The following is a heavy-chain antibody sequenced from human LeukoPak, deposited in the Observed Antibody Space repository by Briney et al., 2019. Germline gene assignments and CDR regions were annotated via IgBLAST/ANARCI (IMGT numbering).Heavy chain of an antibody. D-gene: IGHD1-26*01. CDR1: GFTFSNYE. J-gene: IGHJ4*02. Sequence: GGSLRLSCAASGFTFSNYEMNWVRQAPGKGLEWVSYISSNGSTIYYADSVKGRFTISRDNAKNSLYLQMNSLRAEDAAVYYCARGNTGIVGATVWGQGTLVTVSS. V-gene: IGHV3-48*03. CDR3: ARGNTGIVGATV. CDR2: ISSNGSTI.